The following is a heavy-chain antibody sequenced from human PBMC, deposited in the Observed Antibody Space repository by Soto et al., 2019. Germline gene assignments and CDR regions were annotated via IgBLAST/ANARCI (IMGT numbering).Heavy chain of an antibody. V-gene: IGHV1-46*03. CDR1: GYTFTSYY. D-gene: IGHD1-1*01. J-gene: IGHJ4*02. CDR2: INPSGGST. Sequence: ASVKVSCKASGYTFTSYYMHWVRQAPGQGLEWMGIINPSGGSTSYAQKFQGRVTMTRDTSTSTVYMELSSLRSEDTAVYYWTRDERNYFDYWGQGTLVTVSS. CDR3: TRDERNYFDY.